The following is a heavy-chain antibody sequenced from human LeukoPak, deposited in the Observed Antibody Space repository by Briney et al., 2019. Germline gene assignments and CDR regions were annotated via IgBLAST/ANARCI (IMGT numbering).Heavy chain of an antibody. CDR1: GFTLSSYA. CDR2: ISVSGNT. J-gene: IGHJ4*02. Sequence: GGSLRLSCAASGFTLSSYAMSWVRQGPGKGLEWVSAISVSGNTYHADSVKGRFTISRNSSKNTLYLQMNSLRAGDAAVYYCAKEWGVDYGLRYWGQGTLVTVSS. V-gene: IGHV3-23*01. D-gene: IGHD4-17*01. CDR3: AKEWGVDYGLRY.